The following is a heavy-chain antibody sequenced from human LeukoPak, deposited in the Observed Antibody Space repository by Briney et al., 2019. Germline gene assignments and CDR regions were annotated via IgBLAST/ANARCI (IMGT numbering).Heavy chain of an antibody. D-gene: IGHD2-2*01. Sequence: GGSLRLSCTASGFTFGDYGMSWVRQAPGKGLEWVGFIRSKAYGGTTEYAASVKGRFTISRDDSKSIAYLQMNSLKTEDTAVYYCTSYCSSTSCYAGPWGQGTLVTVSS. CDR3: TSYCSSTSCYAGP. CDR2: IRSKAYGGTT. J-gene: IGHJ5*02. CDR1: GFTFGDYG. V-gene: IGHV3-49*04.